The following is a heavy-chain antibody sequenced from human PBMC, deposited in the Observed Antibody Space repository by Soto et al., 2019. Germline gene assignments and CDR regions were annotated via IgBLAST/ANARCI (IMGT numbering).Heavy chain of an antibody. J-gene: IGHJ6*02. D-gene: IGHD3-9*01. V-gene: IGHV4-34*01. CDR3: ARGDILTGYSDYYYYGMDV. CDR2: INHSGST. CDR1: GGSFSGYY. Sequence: QVQLQQWGAGLLKPSETLSLTCAVYGGSFSGYYWSWIRPPPGKGLEWIGEINHSGSTHYNPSLNSRVNISIETSTNQFSLKLSSVTAAATAVYYCARGDILTGYSDYYYYGMDVWGQGTTVTVSS.